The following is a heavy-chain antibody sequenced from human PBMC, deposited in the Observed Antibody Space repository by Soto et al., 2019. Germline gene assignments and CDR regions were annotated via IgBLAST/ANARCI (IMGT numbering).Heavy chain of an antibody. CDR2: IYYSGST. V-gene: IGHV4-59*08. CDR1: GGSISRCY. CDR3: ARQMGGSYHDY. Sequence: SETLSLTCTGSGGSISRCYWIWIRQPPGKGLEWIGYIYYSGSTNYNPSLKSRVTISVDTSKNQFSLKLSSVTAADTAVYYCARQMGGSYHDYWGQGTLVTVS. J-gene: IGHJ4*02. D-gene: IGHD1-26*01.